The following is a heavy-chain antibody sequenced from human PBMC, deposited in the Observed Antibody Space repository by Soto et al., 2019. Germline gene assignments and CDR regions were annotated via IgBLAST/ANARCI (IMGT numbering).Heavy chain of an antibody. CDR3: ARFAEPAVRRDSDHYYKDV. CDR1: GDSMNSGGYY. J-gene: IGHJ6*03. D-gene: IGHD2-15*01. V-gene: IGHV4-31*03. Sequence: QVHLQEWGPGLVKPSQTLSLTCSVSGDSMNSGGYYWYWIRQHPGEGLEYMGYVYYSGRTAYNPSLKSRISISLDTSQNQVSLVLTSVTAADTAVYYCARFAEPAVRRDSDHYYKDVWGKGTSVTVS. CDR2: VYYSGRT.